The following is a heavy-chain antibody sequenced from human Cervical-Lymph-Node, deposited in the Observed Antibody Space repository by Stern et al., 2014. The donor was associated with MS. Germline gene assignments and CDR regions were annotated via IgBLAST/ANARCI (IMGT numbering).Heavy chain of an antibody. CDR3: ARDDGYIPDY. CDR2: ISAYNGNT. J-gene: IGHJ4*02. V-gene: IGHV1-18*04. CDR1: GYTFTHYG. D-gene: IGHD5-24*01. Sequence: VQLGESGAEVKKPGASVKVSCKASGYTFTHYGISWVRQAPGQGLEWMGWISAYNGNTNYAQKLQGRVTMTTETSTYTAYMDLRSLRSDDTAVYYCARDDGYIPDYWGQGTLVTVSS.